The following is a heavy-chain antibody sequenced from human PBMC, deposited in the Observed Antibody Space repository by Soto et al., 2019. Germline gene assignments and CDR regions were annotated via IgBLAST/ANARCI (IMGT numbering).Heavy chain of an antibody. CDR1: GGSISSYY. CDR3: ARTTVTRCFDY. Sequence: QVQLQESGPGLVKPSETLSLTCTVSGGSISSYYWSWIRQPPGKGLEWIGYIYYSGSTNYNPSLKSRVTISVDTSKNQFSLKLSSVTAADTAVYYCARTTVTRCFDYWGQGTLVTVSS. D-gene: IGHD4-17*01. CDR2: IYYSGST. J-gene: IGHJ4*02. V-gene: IGHV4-59*08.